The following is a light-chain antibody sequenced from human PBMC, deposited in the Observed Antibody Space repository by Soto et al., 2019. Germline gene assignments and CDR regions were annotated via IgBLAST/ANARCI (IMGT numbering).Light chain of an antibody. CDR3: QQYNSYSPWT. CDR2: GAS. V-gene: IGKV3-15*01. CDR1: QNIAKK. Sequence: EIVMTQSPGTLSVSPGERVTLSCRASQNIAKKVAWYQQKPGQAPRLLIYGASTRATGIPPRISGGGSGADFTLTISNLQPEDFATYFCQQYNSYSPWTFGQGTKVEIK. J-gene: IGKJ1*01.